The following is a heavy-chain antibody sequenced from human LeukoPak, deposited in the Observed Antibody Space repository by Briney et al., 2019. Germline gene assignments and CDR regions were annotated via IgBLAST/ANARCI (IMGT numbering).Heavy chain of an antibody. J-gene: IGHJ4*02. CDR2: INPNSGGT. D-gene: IGHD3-22*01. Sequence: GASVKVSCKASGYTFTGYYMHWVRQAPGQGLEWMGWINPNSGGTNYAQKFQGRVTMTRDTSISTAYMELSRLKSDDTAVYYCAPSGSDNTKSDYYDMYYFDYWGQGTLVTVSS. V-gene: IGHV1-2*02. CDR1: GYTFTGYY. CDR3: APSGSDNTKSDYYDMYYFDY.